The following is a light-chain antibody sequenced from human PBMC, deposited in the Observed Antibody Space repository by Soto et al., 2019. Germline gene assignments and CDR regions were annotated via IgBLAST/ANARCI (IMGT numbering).Light chain of an antibody. CDR3: SSFSTPSTRYV. CDR1: SSDVGGSDY. J-gene: IGLJ1*01. Sequence: QSVLTQPASVSGSPGQSITISCSGTSSDVGGSDYVSWYQQHPGKAPKLIMYQVSNRPSGVSDRFSGSQSGNTASLTISGLQAEDEAYFHCSSFSTPSTRYVFG. CDR2: QVS. V-gene: IGLV2-14*01.